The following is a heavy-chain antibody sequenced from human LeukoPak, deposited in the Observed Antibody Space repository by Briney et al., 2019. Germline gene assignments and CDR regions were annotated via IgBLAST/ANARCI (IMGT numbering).Heavy chain of an antibody. CDR2: FDPEDGET. Sequence: GAPVKVSCKVSGYTLTELSMHWVRQAPGKGLEWMGGFDPEDGETIYAQKFQGRVTMTEDTSTDTAYMELSSLRSEDTAVYYCATALNTYCSGGSCVAFDIWGQGTMVTVSS. CDR1: GYTLTELS. CDR3: ATALNTYCSGGSCVAFDI. V-gene: IGHV1-24*01. D-gene: IGHD2-15*01. J-gene: IGHJ3*02.